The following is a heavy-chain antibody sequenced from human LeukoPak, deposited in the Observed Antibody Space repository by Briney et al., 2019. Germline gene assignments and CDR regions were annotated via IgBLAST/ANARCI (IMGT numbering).Heavy chain of an antibody. CDR1: GGSISSYY. D-gene: IGHD1-20*01. J-gene: IGHJ4*02. CDR2: TYYSGST. Sequence: PSETLSLTCTVSGGSISSYYWSWIRQPPGKGLEWIGYTYYSGSTNYNPSLKSRVTISVDTSKNQFSLKLSSVTAADTAVYYCASTRDGYNWNSFDYWGQGTLVTVSS. CDR3: ASTRDGYNWNSFDY. V-gene: IGHV4-59*01.